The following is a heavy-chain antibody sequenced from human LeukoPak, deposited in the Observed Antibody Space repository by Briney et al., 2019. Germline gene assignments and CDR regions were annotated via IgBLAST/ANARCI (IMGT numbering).Heavy chain of an antibody. Sequence: GGSLRLSCAASGFTFSSYAMHWVRQAPGKGLEYVSAISSNGGSTYYANSVKGRFTISRDNSKNTLYLQMGSLRAEDMAVYYCARVLGDILTGFFDYWGQGTLVTVSS. CDR1: GFTFSSYA. D-gene: IGHD3-9*01. CDR3: ARVLGDILTGFFDY. V-gene: IGHV3-64*01. J-gene: IGHJ4*02. CDR2: ISSNGGST.